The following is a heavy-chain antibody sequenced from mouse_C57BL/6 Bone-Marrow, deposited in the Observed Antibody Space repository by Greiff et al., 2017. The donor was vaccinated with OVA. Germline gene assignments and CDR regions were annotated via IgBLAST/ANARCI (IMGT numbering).Heavy chain of an antibody. V-gene: IGHV1-64*01. D-gene: IGHD2-5*01. Sequence: VQLQQPGAELVKPGASVKLSCKASGYTFTSYWMHWVKQRPGQGLEWIGMIHPNSGSTNYNEKFKSKATLTVDKSSSTAYMQLSSLTSEDSAVYYCARDSYYSNRFAYGGQGTLVTVSA. CDR2: IHPNSGST. CDR1: GYTFTSYW. CDR3: ARDSYYSNRFAY. J-gene: IGHJ3*01.